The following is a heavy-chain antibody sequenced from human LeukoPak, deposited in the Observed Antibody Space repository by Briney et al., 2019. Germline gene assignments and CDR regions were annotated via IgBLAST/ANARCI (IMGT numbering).Heavy chain of an antibody. CDR2: IYDTGST. V-gene: IGHV4-30-2*01. D-gene: IGHD5-18*01. Sequence: SQTLSLTCTVSGGSINFGGYYWSRVRQPPGKGLEWIGYIYDTGSTYYNPSFKTRVTISMDRSKNQFSLKLSSVTAADTAVYYCARVTGDSNGYKSPSLDYWGQGTLVTVSS. J-gene: IGHJ4*02. CDR1: GGSINFGGYY. CDR3: ARVTGDSNGYKSPSLDY.